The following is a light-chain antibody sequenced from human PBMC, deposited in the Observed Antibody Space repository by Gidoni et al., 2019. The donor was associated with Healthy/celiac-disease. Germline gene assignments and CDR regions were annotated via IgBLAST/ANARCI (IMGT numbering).Light chain of an antibody. CDR2: LGS. V-gene: IGKV2-28*01. CDR1: QSLLHSNGSNY. J-gene: IGKJ1*01. CDR3: MQALQTPWT. Sequence: DIVMTQSPLSLPVTLGEPASISCRSSQSLLHSNGSNYLDWYLQNPGQSPQLLIYLGSNRASGVPDRFSGSGAGTDFTLKISRVEAEDVGVYYCMQALQTPWTFXXXTKVEIK.